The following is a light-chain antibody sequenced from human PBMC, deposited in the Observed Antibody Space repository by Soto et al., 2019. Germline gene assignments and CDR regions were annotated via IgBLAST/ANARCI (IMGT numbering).Light chain of an antibody. V-gene: IGKV3-20*01. J-gene: IGKJ2*01. CDR2: GAS. CDR3: QQYGSSSYT. CDR1: QSVSSSY. Sequence: EIVLPQSPGTLSLSPGERATLSCRASQSVSSSYLAWYQQRPGQAPRLLIYGASSRATGIPDRFSGSGSGTDFPLTISRLEPEDFAVYYCQQYGSSSYTCGQGTKLEIK.